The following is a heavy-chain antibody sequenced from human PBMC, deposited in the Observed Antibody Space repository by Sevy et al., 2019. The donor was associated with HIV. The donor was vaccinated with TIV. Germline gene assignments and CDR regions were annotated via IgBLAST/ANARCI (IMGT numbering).Heavy chain of an antibody. CDR3: ARESGSDWYLDF. J-gene: IGHJ4*02. CDR2: IWFDGSNQ. Sequence: GGSLRLSCAASGFTFGSYGMHWVRQAPGKGLEWVAVIWFDGSNQYYGESVKGRFTISRDNSKNKVYLHMNSLRVDDTAVYYCARESGSDWYLDFWGQGTLVTVSS. V-gene: IGHV3-33*01. D-gene: IGHD6-19*01. CDR1: GFTFGSYG.